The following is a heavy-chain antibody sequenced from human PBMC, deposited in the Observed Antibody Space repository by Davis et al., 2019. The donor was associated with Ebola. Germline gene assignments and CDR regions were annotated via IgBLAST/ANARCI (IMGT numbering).Heavy chain of an antibody. D-gene: IGHD2-8*01. CDR1: GYSFTSYW. CDR2: IYPGDSDT. Sequence: PGGSLRLSCKGSGYSFTSYWIGWVRQMPGKGLEWMGIIYPGDSDTRYSPSFQGQVTISADKSISTAYLQWSSLKASDTAMYYCARLLSLPLYYYYMDVWGKGTTVTVSS. CDR3: ARLLSLPLYYYYMDV. V-gene: IGHV5-51*01. J-gene: IGHJ6*03.